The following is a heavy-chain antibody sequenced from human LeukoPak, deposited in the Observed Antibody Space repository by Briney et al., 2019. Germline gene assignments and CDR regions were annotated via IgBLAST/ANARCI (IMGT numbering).Heavy chain of an antibody. V-gene: IGHV1-2*02. CDR3: ARGAPRTVLVTDTSFDY. CDR1: GYTFRDYY. Sequence: ASVKASCQTSGYTFRDYYIHWVRQAPGQGLEWMGWSNPNSGDTNYAQKFQDRITMTRDTSIGTAYMELNRLSPDDTAIYFCARGAPRTVLVTDTSFDYWGQGALVTVSS. J-gene: IGHJ4*02. CDR2: SNPNSGDT. D-gene: IGHD1-26*01.